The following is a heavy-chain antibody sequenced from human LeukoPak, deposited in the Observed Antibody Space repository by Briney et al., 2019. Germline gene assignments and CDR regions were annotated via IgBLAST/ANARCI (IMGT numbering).Heavy chain of an antibody. V-gene: IGHV3-21*04. J-gene: IGHJ4*02. CDR2: INNDGSYI. Sequence: GGSLRLSCAASGFIFSNSAMNWVRQAPGKGLEWVSSINNDGSYIYYAGSVKGRFTISRDNAKNSLYLQMNSLRAEDTALYYCAKGGVRYSSSWYFYWGQGTLVTVSS. D-gene: IGHD6-13*01. CDR3: AKGGVRYSSSWYFY. CDR1: GFIFSNSA.